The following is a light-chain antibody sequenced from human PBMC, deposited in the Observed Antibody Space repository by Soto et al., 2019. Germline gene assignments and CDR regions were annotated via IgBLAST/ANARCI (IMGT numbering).Light chain of an antibody. CDR1: SSDIGGHHF. CDR2: EVT. V-gene: IGLV2-14*01. J-gene: IGLJ1*01. Sequence: QSALTQPASVSGSPGQSITISCTGTSSDIGGHHFVSWYQQQSGKAPKLVIYEVTDRPSGVSDRFSGSKSGNTASLTISGLQPEDDADYYCSSYTSSSLYVFGTGTKVTVL. CDR3: SSYTSSSLYV.